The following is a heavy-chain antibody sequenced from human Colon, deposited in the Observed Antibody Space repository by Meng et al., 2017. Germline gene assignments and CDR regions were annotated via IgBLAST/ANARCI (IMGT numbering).Heavy chain of an antibody. CDR2: INPNSGGT. CDR3: ARDTTMTTGF. V-gene: IGHV1-2*06. Sequence: ASVKVSCKASGYTFTAYYVHWLRQAPGQGLEWMGRINPNSGGTNYAQKFQGRVTMTRDTSISTAYMELSRLRSDDTAVYYCARDTTMTTGFWGQGTLVTVSS. D-gene: IGHD4-17*01. CDR1: GYTFTAYY. J-gene: IGHJ4*02.